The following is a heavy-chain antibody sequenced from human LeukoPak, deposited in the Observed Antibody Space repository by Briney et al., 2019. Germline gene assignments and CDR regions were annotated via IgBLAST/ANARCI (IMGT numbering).Heavy chain of an antibody. Sequence: PSETLSLTCAVYGGSFSGYYWSWIRQPPGKGLEWIGEINHSGSTNYNPSLKSRVTISVDTSKNQFSLKLSSVTAADTAVYYCAGPFGVVNIDYWGQGTLVTVSS. CDR2: INHSGST. CDR1: GGSFSGYY. D-gene: IGHD3-3*01. CDR3: AGPFGVVNIDY. J-gene: IGHJ4*02. V-gene: IGHV4-34*01.